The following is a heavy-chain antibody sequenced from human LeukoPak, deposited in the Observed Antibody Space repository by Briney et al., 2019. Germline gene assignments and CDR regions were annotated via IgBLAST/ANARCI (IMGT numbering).Heavy chain of an antibody. J-gene: IGHJ3*02. V-gene: IGHV3-33*01. CDR2: IWYDGSNK. CDR1: GFTFSSYG. CDR3: ARDRWGAFDI. Sequence: PGRSLRLSCAASGFTFSSYGMHWVREAPGRGLEGGAVIWYDGSNKYYADSVKGRFTISRDNSKTPLYLKMNRLRAEVTAVYYCARDRWGAFDIWGQGTMVTVSS. D-gene: IGHD3-16*01.